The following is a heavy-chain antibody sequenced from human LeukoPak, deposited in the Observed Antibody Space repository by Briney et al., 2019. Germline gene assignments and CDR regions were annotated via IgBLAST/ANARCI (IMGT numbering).Heavy chain of an antibody. CDR2: IYYSGST. CDR3: ARVRAIWDAFDI. J-gene: IGHJ3*02. Sequence: SETLSLTCTVSGGSISSYYWSWVRQPPGKGLEWIGYIYYSGSTNYNPSLKSRVTISVDTSKNQFSLKLSSVTAADTAVYYCARVRAIWDAFDIWGQGTMVTVSS. CDR1: GGSISSYY. D-gene: IGHD3-3*01. V-gene: IGHV4-59*01.